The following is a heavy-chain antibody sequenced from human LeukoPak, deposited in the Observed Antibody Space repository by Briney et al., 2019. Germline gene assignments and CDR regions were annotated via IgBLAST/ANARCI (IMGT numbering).Heavy chain of an antibody. J-gene: IGHJ3*02. D-gene: IGHD6-6*01. CDR3: AKDSRQLVPGWAFDI. V-gene: IGHV3-9*03. CDR2: ISWNSGSI. Sequence: PGRSLRLSCAASGFTFDDYAMHWARQAPGKGLEWVSGISWNSGSIGYADSVKGRFTISRDNAKNSLYLQMNSLRAEDMALYYCAKDSRQLVPGWAFDIWGQGTMVTVSS. CDR1: GFTFDDYA.